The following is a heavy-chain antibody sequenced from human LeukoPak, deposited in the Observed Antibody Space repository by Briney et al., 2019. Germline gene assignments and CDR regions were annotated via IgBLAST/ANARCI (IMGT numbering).Heavy chain of an antibody. CDR1: GGTFSSYA. CDR2: IIPIFGTA. V-gene: IGHV1-69*06. CDR3: SADSSGAYYFDY. J-gene: IGHJ4*02. Sequence: ASVKVSCKASGGTFSSYAISWVRQAPGQGLEWMGGIIPIFGTANYAQKFQGRVTITADKSTSTAYMELSSLRSEDTAVYYCSADSSGAYYFDYWGQGTLVTVSS. D-gene: IGHD3-22*01.